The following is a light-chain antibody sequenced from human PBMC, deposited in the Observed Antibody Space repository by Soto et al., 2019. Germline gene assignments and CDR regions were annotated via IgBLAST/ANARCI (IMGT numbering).Light chain of an antibody. CDR1: QGIRKD. CDR3: RQDYDFPYT. Sequence: AIQMTQSPSSLCASVGDSVTITCRASQGIRKDLGWYQQKPGKAPKLLIYPASSLQSGVPSRFSGSGSGTDFALTISSLQHQDFVTDYFRQDYDFPYTVGQGT. V-gene: IGKV1-6*01. CDR2: PAS. J-gene: IGKJ2*01.